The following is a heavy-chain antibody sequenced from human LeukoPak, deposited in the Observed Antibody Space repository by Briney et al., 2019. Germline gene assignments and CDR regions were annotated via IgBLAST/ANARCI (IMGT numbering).Heavy chain of an antibody. Sequence: GGSLEISLQGSGFRFNNYWNGLGRPSPGKGAEWMGINYPGDSDTRYSPSFQGQVTIPADKSISTAYLQWSSLKASDTAMYYCARRYYYDTNVWGFDYWGQGTLVTVSS. CDR2: NYPGDSDT. CDR3: ARRYYYDTNVWGFDY. D-gene: IGHD3-22*01. V-gene: IGHV5-51*01. CDR1: GFRFNNYW. J-gene: IGHJ4*02.